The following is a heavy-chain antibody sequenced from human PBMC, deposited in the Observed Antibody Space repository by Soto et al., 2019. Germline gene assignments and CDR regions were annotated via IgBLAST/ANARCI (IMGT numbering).Heavy chain of an antibody. CDR1: GGAISSSNL. D-gene: IGHD3-22*01. V-gene: IGHV4-4*02. CDR2: IYHSGST. Sequence: LSLTCAVSGGAISSSNLWSWVRQPPGKGLEWIGEIYHSGSTNYNPSLKSRVTISVDKSKNQFSLKLSSVTAADTAVYYCARSYYDSSGYYYFDYWGQGTLVTVSS. CDR3: ARSYYDSSGYYYFDY. J-gene: IGHJ4*02.